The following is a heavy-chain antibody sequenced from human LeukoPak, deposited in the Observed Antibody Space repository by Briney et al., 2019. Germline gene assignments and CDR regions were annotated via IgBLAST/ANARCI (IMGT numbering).Heavy chain of an antibody. CDR2: INPNSGGT. J-gene: IGHJ6*03. D-gene: IGHD6-6*01. Sequence: ASVKVSCKASGNTLSDYYMHWVRQAPGQGLEWMGWINPNSGGTNYAQKFQGRVTMTRDTSISTVYMELSSLRSDDTAVYYCARDQSSYYLYYMDVWGKGTTVTVSS. CDR3: ARDQSSYYLYYMDV. CDR1: GNTLSDYY. V-gene: IGHV1-2*02.